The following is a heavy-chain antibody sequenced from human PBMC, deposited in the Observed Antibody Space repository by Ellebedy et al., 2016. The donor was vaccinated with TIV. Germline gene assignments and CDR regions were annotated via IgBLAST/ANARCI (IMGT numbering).Heavy chain of an antibody. D-gene: IGHD1-26*01. CDR1: GGTFSSYA. J-gene: IGHJ3*02. Sequence: ASVKVSXXASGGTFSSYAISWVRQAPGQGLEWVGWVSGYNGDTNSAQKLQGRVTMTADTSTSTAYMELRSLRSEDTAVYYCARGTLGRGTNLLDIWGQGTMVTVSS. CDR3: ARGTLGRGTNLLDI. V-gene: IGHV1-18*01. CDR2: VSGYNGDT.